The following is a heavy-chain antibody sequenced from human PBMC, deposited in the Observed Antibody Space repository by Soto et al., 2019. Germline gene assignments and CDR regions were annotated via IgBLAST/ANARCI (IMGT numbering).Heavy chain of an antibody. D-gene: IGHD6-19*01. CDR1: WTSVTSNSAA. V-gene: IGHV6-1*01. CDR2: TYYRSKWYN. J-gene: IGHJ5*02. Sequence: SQTLSVSWAISWTSVTSNSAAWNWLRQSPSRGLEWLGRTYYRSKWYNDYAVSVKSRITINPDTSKNHFSLQLNSVTPEDTALYYCAREVLAVAANGFDPWGQGTLVTVSS. CDR3: AREVLAVAANGFDP.